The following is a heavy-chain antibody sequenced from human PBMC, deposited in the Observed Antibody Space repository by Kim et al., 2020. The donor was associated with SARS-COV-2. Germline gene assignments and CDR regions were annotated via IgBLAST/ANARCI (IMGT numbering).Heavy chain of an antibody. J-gene: IGHJ5*02. CDR1: GFTFSDYY. Sequence: GGSLRLSCAASGFTFSDYYMSWMRQAPGKGLEWVSYISGSGRTIYYADSVKGRFTISRDNAKNSLYLQINILRAEDTAVYYCASGSSSWYQPFDPWGQGT. CDR3: ASGSSSWYQPFDP. V-gene: IGHV3-11*01. D-gene: IGHD6-13*01. CDR2: ISGSGRTI.